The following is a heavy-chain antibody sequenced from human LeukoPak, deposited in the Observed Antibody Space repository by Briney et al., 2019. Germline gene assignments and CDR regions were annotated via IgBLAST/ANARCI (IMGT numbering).Heavy chain of an antibody. V-gene: IGHV3-23*01. CDR2: IRSDSFTT. CDR3: AKDLVLPAYQPFDS. J-gene: IGHJ4*02. Sequence: GGSLRLSCAASGFDLTRHAMSWVRQTPGKGLEWVSDIRSDSFTTTYADSVKGRFTISRDNSKKTLYLQMNSLRVEDTAVYYCAKDLVLPAYQPFDSWGQGTLVTVSS. D-gene: IGHD3-9*01. CDR1: GFDLTRHA.